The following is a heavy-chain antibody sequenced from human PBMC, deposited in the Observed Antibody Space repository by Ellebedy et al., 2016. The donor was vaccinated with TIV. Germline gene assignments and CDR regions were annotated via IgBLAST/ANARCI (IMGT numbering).Heavy chain of an antibody. V-gene: IGHV1-8*03. CDR3: ARVLMDYYDSSGYYYEPYYYGMDV. CDR1: GYTFTSYD. D-gene: IGHD3-22*01. J-gene: IGHJ6*02. Sequence: AASVKVSCKASGYTFTSYDINWARQATGQGLEWMGWMNPNSGNTGYAQKFQGRVTITRNTSISTAYMELSSLRSEDTAVYYCARVLMDYYDSSGYYYEPYYYGMDVWGQGTTVTVSS. CDR2: MNPNSGNT.